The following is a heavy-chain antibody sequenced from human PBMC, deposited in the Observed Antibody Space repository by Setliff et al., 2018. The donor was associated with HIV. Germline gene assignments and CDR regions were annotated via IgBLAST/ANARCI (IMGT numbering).Heavy chain of an antibody. CDR2: IIHSGGT. J-gene: IGHJ5*02. CDR3: ARRIDNSGTFPDKNWLDP. CDR1: GGSFSGYY. D-gene: IGHD3-10*01. V-gene: IGHV4-34*12. Sequence: SETLSLTCAVYGGSFSGYYWTWIRQPPGRGLEWIGEIIHSGGTNYNRSLKSRVTISVDTSKNQFSLKLSSVTAADTAMYYCARRIDNSGTFPDKNWLDPWGQGSPVTVSS.